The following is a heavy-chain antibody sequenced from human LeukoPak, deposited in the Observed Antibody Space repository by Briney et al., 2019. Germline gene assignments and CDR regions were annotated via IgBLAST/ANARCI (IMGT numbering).Heavy chain of an antibody. Sequence: QPGGSLRLSCAASGFTFSSYAMSWVRQAPGKGLEWVSVIYSGGSTYYADSVKGRFTISRDNSKNTLYLQMNSLRAEDTAVYYCARGETTVATTQDYWGQGTLVTVSS. J-gene: IGHJ4*02. CDR3: ARGETTVATTQDY. CDR2: IYSGGST. D-gene: IGHD4-11*01. V-gene: IGHV3-66*02. CDR1: GFTFSSYA.